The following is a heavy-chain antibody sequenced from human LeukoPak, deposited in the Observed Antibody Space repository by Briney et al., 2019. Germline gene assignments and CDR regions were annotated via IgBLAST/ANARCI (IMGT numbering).Heavy chain of an antibody. V-gene: IGHV1-18*01. Sequence: GASVKVSCKASGGTFSSYAISWVRQAPGQGLEWMGWISAYNGNTNYAQKLQGRVTMTTDTSTSTAYMELRSLRSDDTAVYYCARDIMITFGGVIVTPGGFDYWGQGTLVTVSS. D-gene: IGHD3-16*02. J-gene: IGHJ4*02. CDR3: ARDIMITFGGVIVTPGGFDY. CDR2: ISAYNGNT. CDR1: GGTFSSYA.